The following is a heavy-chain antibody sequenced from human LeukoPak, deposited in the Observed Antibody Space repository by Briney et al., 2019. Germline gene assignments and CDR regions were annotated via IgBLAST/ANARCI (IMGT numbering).Heavy chain of an antibody. CDR2: INHSGST. CDR3: ARGRRYSYGNYMDV. CDR1: GGSLSGYY. V-gene: IGHV4-34*01. D-gene: IGHD5-18*01. J-gene: IGHJ6*03. Sequence: SETLSLTCAVYGGSLSGYYWSWIRQPPGKGLEWIGEINHSGSTNYNPSLKSRVTISVDTSKNQFSLKLSSVTAADTAVYYCARGRRYSYGNYMDVWGKGTTVTVSS.